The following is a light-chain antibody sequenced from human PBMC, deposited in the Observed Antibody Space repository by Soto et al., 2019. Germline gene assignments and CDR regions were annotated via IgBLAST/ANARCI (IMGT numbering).Light chain of an antibody. J-gene: IGKJ5*01. V-gene: IGKV1-27*01. Sequence: DIQMTQSPSSLSASVGDRVTITCRPSRGIGNALAWYQQKPGTVPKLLIHSASTLQSGVPSRFSGSGSGTDCTLTISSLQPEDVASYYCQQGYSTPITLRQGTPLETK. CDR1: RGIGNA. CDR3: QQGYSTPIT. CDR2: SAS.